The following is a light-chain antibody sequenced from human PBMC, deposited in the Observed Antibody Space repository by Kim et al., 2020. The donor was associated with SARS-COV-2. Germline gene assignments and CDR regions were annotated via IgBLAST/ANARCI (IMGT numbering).Light chain of an antibody. Sequence: SVAISWTGTSRDVGGYNYVSWYQQHPGKAPKLMIYHVTQRPSGVPNRFSGSKSGNTASLTISGLQAEDEADYYCCSYAGSDTLYVFGTGTKVTVL. V-gene: IGLV2-11*01. J-gene: IGLJ1*01. CDR1: SRDVGGYNY. CDR3: CSYAGSDTLYV. CDR2: HVT.